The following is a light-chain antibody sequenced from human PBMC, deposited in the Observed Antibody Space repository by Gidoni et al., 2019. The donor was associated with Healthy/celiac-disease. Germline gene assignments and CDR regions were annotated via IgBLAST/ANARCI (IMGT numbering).Light chain of an antibody. V-gene: IGKV1-13*02. CDR3: QQFHRSPLT. J-gene: IGKJ5*01. CDR1: QGISSA. CDR2: DAS. Sequence: AIQLTQSPSSLSASVGDRLPITCRASQGISSALAWYQQKPGKAPQLLIYDASSLDSGVPSRFSGSGSGTDFTLTISSLQPEDFATYYCQQFHRSPLTFGQGTRLEIK.